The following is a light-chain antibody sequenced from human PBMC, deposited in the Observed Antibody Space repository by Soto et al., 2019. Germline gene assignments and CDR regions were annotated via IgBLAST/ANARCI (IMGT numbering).Light chain of an antibody. CDR1: SGDVGNYDL. CDR3: CSYAGNGAWV. V-gene: IGLV2-23*02. CDR2: EVS. Sequence: QSVLTQPASVSGSPGQSITISCSGSSGDVGNYDLVSWYQQIPGKAPQLMIFEVSRRPSRVSDRFSGSKSGNTASLTISGLQAEDEGDFYCCSYAGNGAWVFGGGPKLTVL. J-gene: IGLJ3*02.